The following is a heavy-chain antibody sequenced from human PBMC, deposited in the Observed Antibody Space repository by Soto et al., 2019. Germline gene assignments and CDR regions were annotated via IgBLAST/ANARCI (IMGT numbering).Heavy chain of an antibody. CDR1: GFTFSSYA. CDR3: ASPHVLRYFDWLLSGDFGMDV. V-gene: IGHV3-23*01. J-gene: IGHJ6*02. D-gene: IGHD3-9*01. Sequence: SLRLSCAASGFTFSSYAMSWVRQAPGKGLEWVSAISGSGGSTYYADSVKGRFTISRDNSKNTLYLQMNSLRAEDTAVYYCASPHVLRYFDWLLSGDFGMDVWGQGTTVTVSS. CDR2: ISGSGGST.